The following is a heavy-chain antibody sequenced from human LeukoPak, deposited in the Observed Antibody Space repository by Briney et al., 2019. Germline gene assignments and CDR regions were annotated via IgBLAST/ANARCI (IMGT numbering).Heavy chain of an antibody. J-gene: IGHJ6*03. V-gene: IGHV4-39*01. CDR2: IYYSGST. CDR3: AAGDDYYYYYMDV. D-gene: IGHD7-27*01. Sequence: PSETLSLTCTVSGGSISSSSYYWGWIRQPPGKGLEWIGSIYYSGSTYYNPSLKSRVTISADTSKNQFSLKLSSVTAADTAVYYCAAGDDYYYYYMDVWGKGTTVTVSS. CDR1: GGSISSSSYY.